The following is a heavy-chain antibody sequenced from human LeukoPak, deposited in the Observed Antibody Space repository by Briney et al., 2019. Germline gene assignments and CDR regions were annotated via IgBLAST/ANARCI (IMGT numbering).Heavy chain of an antibody. D-gene: IGHD7-27*01. J-gene: IGHJ6*02. CDR1: GYSFASYC. Sequence: PGESLKISCKGSGYSFASYCIAWVRQMSGKGLEWMGIICPGDSHTRYSPPFQGQVTISADKSISTAYLQWSSLKASDTAMYYCASSNWGSGYYYYGMDVWGQGTTVTVSS. CDR3: ASSNWGSGYYYYGMDV. V-gene: IGHV5-51*01. CDR2: ICPGDSHT.